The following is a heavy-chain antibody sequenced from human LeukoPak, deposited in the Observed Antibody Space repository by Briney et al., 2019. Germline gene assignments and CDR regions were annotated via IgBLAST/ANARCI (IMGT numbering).Heavy chain of an antibody. V-gene: IGHV4-59*08. D-gene: IGHD6-25*01. CDR1: GGSISSYY. CDR3: ARHVAAASYFDY. CDR2: IYYSGST. J-gene: IGHJ4*02. Sequence: SETLSLTCTVSGGSISSYYWSWIRQPPGKGLEWIGYIYYSGSTNYNPSLKSRVTISVDTSKNQFSLKLSSVTAADTAVYYCARHVAAASYFDYWGQGTLVTVSS.